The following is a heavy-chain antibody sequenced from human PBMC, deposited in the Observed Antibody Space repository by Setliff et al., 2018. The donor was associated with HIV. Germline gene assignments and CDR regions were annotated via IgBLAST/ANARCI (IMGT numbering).Heavy chain of an antibody. CDR2: IYGGGST. V-gene: IGHV4-59*04. CDR1: GDSIGPYS. J-gene: IGHJ4*02. CDR3: AGDYAGSGRPFDY. D-gene: IGHD4-17*01. Sequence: SETLSLTCAVSGDSIGPYSWHWIRQPPGKGLEWIGYIYGGGSTGYNPSLTSRVTMSADTPNNRFALRIGSVTAADTAVYFCAGDYAGSGRPFDYWGQGTLVTVSS.